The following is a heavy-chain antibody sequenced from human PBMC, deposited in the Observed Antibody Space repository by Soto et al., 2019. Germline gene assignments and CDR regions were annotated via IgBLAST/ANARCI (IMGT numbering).Heavy chain of an antibody. J-gene: IGHJ5*02. CDR2: IYYSGST. CDR3: VRDRVMLTFGGASEEWGIDP. Sequence: SETLSLTWTVSGGSISSYYWSWIRQPPGKGLEWIGYIYYSGSTNYNPSLKSRVTISVDTSKNQFSLKLSSVTAADTAVYYCVRDRVMLTFGGASEEWGIDPWGQGTLVTVSS. CDR1: GGSISSYY. V-gene: IGHV4-59*12. D-gene: IGHD3-16*01.